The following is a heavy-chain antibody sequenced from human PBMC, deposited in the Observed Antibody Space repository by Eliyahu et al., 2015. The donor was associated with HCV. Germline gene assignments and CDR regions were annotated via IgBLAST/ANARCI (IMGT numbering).Heavy chain of an antibody. CDR3: AISAGSGYGGSFDY. J-gene: IGHJ4*02. D-gene: IGHD5-12*01. CDR1: GGTFSTYT. CDR2: IPPIFGTA. Sequence: QVQLVQPGAEVKKPGSSVKVSCKASGGTFSTYTVSWVRQAPGQGLEWLGGIPPIFGTANYAQKFQGRVTITADGSTSTAHMELSSLRSEDTAMYYCAISAGSGYGGSFDYWGQGTLVTVSS. V-gene: IGHV1-69*01.